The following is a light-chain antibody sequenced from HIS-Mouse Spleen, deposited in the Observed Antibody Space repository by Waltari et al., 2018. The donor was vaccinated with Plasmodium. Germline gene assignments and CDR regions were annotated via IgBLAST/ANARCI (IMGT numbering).Light chain of an antibody. J-gene: IGLJ1*01. CDR3: QAWDSSTDYV. CDR2: QDS. Sequence: SYELTQPPSVSVSPGQTARITGPGHALPKKYACWYQQKPGQSPVLVIYQDSKRPSGIPERFSGSNSGNTATLTISGTQAMDEADYYCQAWDSSTDYVFGTGTKVTVL. V-gene: IGLV3-1*01. CDR1: ALPKKY.